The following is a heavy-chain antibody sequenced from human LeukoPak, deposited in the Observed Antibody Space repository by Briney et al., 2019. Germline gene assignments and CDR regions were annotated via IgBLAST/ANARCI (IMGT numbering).Heavy chain of an antibody. CDR3: ARAYSDSYGSPAFDY. CDR2: IYYSGST. CDR1: GGSISSYY. V-gene: IGHV4-59*01. J-gene: IGHJ4*02. D-gene: IGHD5-18*01. Sequence: PSETLSLTCTVSGGSISSYYWSWIRQPPGKGLEWIGYIYYSGSTNYNPSLKSRVTISVDTSKNQFSLKLSSVTAADTAVYYCARAYSDSYGSPAFDYWGQGTLVTVSS.